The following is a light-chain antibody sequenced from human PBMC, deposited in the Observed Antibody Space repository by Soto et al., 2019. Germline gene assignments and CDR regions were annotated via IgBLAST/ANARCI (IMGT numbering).Light chain of an antibody. CDR2: DAS. J-gene: IGKJ5*01. Sequence: EIVLTQSPATLSLSPGERATLSCRASQSVSSYLAWYQQKPGQAPRLLIYDASNRATGIPARFSGSGSGTDFTLTISSLEPEDFAVYYCQQRSNWPPPITFGQGTR. CDR3: QQRSNWPPPIT. CDR1: QSVSSY. V-gene: IGKV3-11*01.